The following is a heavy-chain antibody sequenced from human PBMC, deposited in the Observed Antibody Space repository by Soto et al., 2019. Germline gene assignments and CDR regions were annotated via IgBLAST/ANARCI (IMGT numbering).Heavy chain of an antibody. CDR2: IYYSDSGST. V-gene: IGHV4-59*08. CDR3: ERWGRCSGGSCYLDD. Sequence: SETLSLTCTVSGGSINSYYWNWIRQPPGKGLEWIGYIYYSDSGSTNHNPSLKSRVTISVDTSKNQFSLKLSSVTAEDTAVYYCERWGRCSGGSCYLDDWGQGILVTV. D-gene: IGHD2-15*01. CDR1: GGSINSYY. J-gene: IGHJ4*02.